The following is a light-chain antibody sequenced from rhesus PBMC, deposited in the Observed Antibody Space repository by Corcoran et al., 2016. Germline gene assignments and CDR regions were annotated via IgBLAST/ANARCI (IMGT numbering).Light chain of an antibody. CDR3: QYGYGNPSN. CDR1: QGINNT. V-gene: IGKV1-25*01. J-gene: IGKJ2*01. CDR2: KAS. Sequence: DIQLTQSPSSLSASVGDRVTITCQASQGINNTLAWYKQTPGKVPNLLIYKASTLQTGVPARFSVCGSGKDFTLTISSLQPEDFATYYCQYGYGNPSNVGQGTKVEIK.